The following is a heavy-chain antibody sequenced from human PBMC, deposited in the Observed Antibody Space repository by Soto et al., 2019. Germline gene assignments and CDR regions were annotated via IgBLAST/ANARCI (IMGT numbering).Heavy chain of an antibody. CDR1: GLSFSGYG. CDR3: AKHPTVTTPYWYFDL. CDR2: ISGSGGST. J-gene: IGHJ2*01. V-gene: IGHV3-23*01. D-gene: IGHD4-17*01. Sequence: LILSCPDPGLSFSGYGIDWVRHAPGKGLEWVSAISGSGGSTYYADSVKGRFTISRDNSKNTLYLQMNSLRAEDTAVYFCAKHPTVTTPYWYFDLWCRGTLVTVSS.